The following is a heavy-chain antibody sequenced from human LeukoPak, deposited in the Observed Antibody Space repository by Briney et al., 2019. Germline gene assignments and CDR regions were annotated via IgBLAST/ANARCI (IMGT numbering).Heavy chain of an antibody. Sequence: GGSLRLSCAASGFTFSSYAMHWVRQAPGKGLEWVAVISYDGSNKYYADSVKGRFTISRDNSKNALYLQMNSLRAEDTAVYYCARDRDYYGSGSHYDAFDIWGQGTMVTVSS. CDR2: ISYDGSNK. J-gene: IGHJ3*02. CDR3: ARDRDYYGSGSHYDAFDI. V-gene: IGHV3-30*04. D-gene: IGHD3-10*01. CDR1: GFTFSSYA.